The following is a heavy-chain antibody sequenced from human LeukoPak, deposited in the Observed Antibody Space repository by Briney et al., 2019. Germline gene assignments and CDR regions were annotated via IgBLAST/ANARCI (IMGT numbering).Heavy chain of an antibody. V-gene: IGHV3-7*01. CDR2: IKQDGSEK. CDR1: GFTFSSYW. Sequence: QPGGSLRLSCAASGFTFSSYWMSWVRQAPGKGLEWVANIKQDGSEKYYVDSVKGRFTISRDNAKNSLYLQMNSLRDEDTAVYYCARTVYYYDSSGYGGIGYWGQGTLVTVSS. CDR3: ARTVYYYDSSGYGGIGY. D-gene: IGHD3-22*01. J-gene: IGHJ4*02.